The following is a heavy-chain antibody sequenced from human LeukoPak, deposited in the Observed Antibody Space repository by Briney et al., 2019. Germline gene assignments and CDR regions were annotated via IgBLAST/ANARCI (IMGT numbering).Heavy chain of an antibody. J-gene: IGHJ6*03. D-gene: IGHD6-6*01. V-gene: IGHV3-64*01. CDR2: ISSNGGST. CDR3: ARGAFEYSSSLYYYYYMDV. CDR1: GFTFSSYS. Sequence: GGSLRLSCAASGFTFSSYSMNWVRQAPGKGLEYVSAISSNGGSTYYANSVKGRFTISRDNSKNTLYLQMGSLRAEDMAVYYCARGAFEYSSSLYYYYYMDVWGKGTTVTVSS.